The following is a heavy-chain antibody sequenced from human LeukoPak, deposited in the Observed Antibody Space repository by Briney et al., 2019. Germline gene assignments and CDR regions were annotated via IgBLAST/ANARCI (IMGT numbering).Heavy chain of an antibody. D-gene: IGHD3-22*01. CDR3: AKGSGGYSIPYYYYMDV. Sequence: GGSLRLSCAASGFTFSSYAMSWVRQAPGKGLEWVSAISGSGGSTYYADSVKGRFTISRDNSKNTLYLQMNSLRAEDTAVYYCAKGSGGYSIPYYYYMDVWGKGTTVTVSS. V-gene: IGHV3-23*01. CDR2: ISGSGGST. CDR1: GFTFSSYA. J-gene: IGHJ6*03.